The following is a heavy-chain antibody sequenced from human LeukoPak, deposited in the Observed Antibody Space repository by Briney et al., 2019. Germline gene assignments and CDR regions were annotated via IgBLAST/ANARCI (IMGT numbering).Heavy chain of an antibody. V-gene: IGHV3-21*01. Sequence: RGSRTVSCAASGFTFSTYTMSWVRQAPGKGLDWVSSITSSSSFTYYADSVKGRFTISRDNAKNSLYLQMNSLTVEDTAVYYCARSVGSYYGDLWGQGTPVTPSS. J-gene: IGHJ5*02. CDR3: ARSVGSYYGDL. CDR2: ITSSSSFT. CDR1: GFTFSTYT. D-gene: IGHD3-22*01.